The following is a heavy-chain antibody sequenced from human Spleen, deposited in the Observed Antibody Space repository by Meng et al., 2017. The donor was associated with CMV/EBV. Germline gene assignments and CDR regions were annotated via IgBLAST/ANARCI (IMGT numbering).Heavy chain of an antibody. Sequence: GGSLRLSCKGSGYSFTSYWVAWVRQKPGKGLEWMGIIYPADSDTRYSPSFQGQVTISGDKSISTAYLQWSSLKASDTAMYYCARHGSPTWAFDIWGQGTVVTVSS. CDR3: ARHGSPTWAFDI. J-gene: IGHJ3*02. CDR1: GYSFTSYW. D-gene: IGHD1-26*01. V-gene: IGHV5-51*01. CDR2: IYPADSDT.